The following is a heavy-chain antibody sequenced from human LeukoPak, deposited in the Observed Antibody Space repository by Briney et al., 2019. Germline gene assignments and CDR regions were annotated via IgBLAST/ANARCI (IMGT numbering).Heavy chain of an antibody. D-gene: IGHD5-18*01. CDR2: IRSKANSYAT. J-gene: IGHJ5*02. CDR3: AGLDTAMVP. V-gene: IGHV3-73*01. CDR1: GFTFSDSA. Sequence: PGGSLRLSRAASGFTFSDSAIHWVRQASGQGLEWVGRIRSKANSYATAYAASLKGSFTISRDDSKNPAYLQMNSLKSEDTAVYYCAGLDTAMVPWGQGTRVTVSS.